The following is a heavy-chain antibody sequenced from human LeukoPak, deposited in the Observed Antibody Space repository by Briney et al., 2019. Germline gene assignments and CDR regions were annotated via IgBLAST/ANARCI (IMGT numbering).Heavy chain of an antibody. V-gene: IGHV3-49*04. D-gene: IGHD6-19*01. J-gene: IGHJ3*02. Sequence: GRSLRLSCTASGFTFGDYAMSWVRQAPGKGLEWVDFIRSKAYGGTTEYAASVRGRFTISRDDSKSIAYLLMNSLKTEDTAVYYCTRDPGSSGWYSTDDAFDIWGQGTMVTVSS. CDR1: GFTFGDYA. CDR2: IRSKAYGGTT. CDR3: TRDPGSSGWYSTDDAFDI.